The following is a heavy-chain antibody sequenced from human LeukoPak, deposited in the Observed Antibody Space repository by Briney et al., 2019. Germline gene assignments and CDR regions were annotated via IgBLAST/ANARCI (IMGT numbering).Heavy chain of an antibody. CDR1: GFAFSNYW. CDR3: VTHEVTIITRSTFDY. J-gene: IGHJ4*02. CDR2: IKQDETEK. V-gene: IGHV3-7*01. Sequence: GGSLRLSCATSGFAFSNYWMSWVGQAPGKGLEWLANIKQDETEKYYADSVKGRFTISRDNAQNSLYLQMNSLRAEDTAVYYCVTHEVTIITRSTFDYWGQGTLVTVSS. D-gene: IGHD3-16*02.